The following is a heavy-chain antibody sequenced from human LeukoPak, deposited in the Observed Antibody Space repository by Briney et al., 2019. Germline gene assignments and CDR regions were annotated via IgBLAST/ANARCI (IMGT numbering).Heavy chain of an antibody. J-gene: IGHJ4*02. Sequence: SVKVSCKASGGTFSSYAITWVRQAPGQGLEWMGGIIPIFGTANYAQKFQGRVTITADESTSTAYMELSSLRSEDTAVYYCTRDGGNYFDYWGQGTLVSVSS. CDR1: GGTFSSYA. CDR3: TRDGGNYFDY. V-gene: IGHV1-69*13. D-gene: IGHD4-23*01. CDR2: IIPIFGTA.